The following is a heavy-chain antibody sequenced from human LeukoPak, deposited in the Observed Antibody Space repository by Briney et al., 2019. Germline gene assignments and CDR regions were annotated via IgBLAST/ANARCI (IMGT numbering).Heavy chain of an antibody. CDR3: ARGQSAAGGWVWFDP. D-gene: IGHD6-13*01. CDR1: GGSISSSSYY. V-gene: IGHV4-39*07. Sequence: PSETLSLTCTVSGGSISSSSYYWGWIRQPPEKGLEWIGSIYYSGSTYYNPSLKSRVTISVDTSKNQFSLKLSSVTAADTAVYYCARGQSAAGGWVWFDPWGQGTLVTVSS. J-gene: IGHJ5*02. CDR2: IYYSGST.